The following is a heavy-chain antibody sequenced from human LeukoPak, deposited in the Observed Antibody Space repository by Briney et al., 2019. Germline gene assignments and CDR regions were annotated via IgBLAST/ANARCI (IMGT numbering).Heavy chain of an antibody. CDR2: ISGSGGST. CDR3: AKGVIFWSGTYYFDY. J-gene: IGHJ4*02. D-gene: IGHD3-3*01. CDR1: GFTFSSYA. Sequence: GGSLRLSCASSGFTFSSYAMSWVRQAPGMGLEWVSAISGSGGSTYYADSVKGRFTISRDNSKNTLYLQMNSLRAEDTAVYYCAKGVIFWSGTYYFDYWGQGTLVTVSS. V-gene: IGHV3-23*01.